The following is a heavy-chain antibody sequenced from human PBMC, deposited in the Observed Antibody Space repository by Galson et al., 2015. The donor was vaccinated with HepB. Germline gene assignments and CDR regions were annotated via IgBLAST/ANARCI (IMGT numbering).Heavy chain of an antibody. D-gene: IGHD2-2*01. CDR2: IDWNSDNI. CDR1: GFISHDFA. V-gene: IGHV3-9*02. Sequence: SLRLSCAASGFISHDFALHWVRQVPGKGLEWVSGIDWNSDNIGYADSVKGRFTISRDNTKNSLYLQMSSLRPEDTAFYYCVKSRASSTWYPYFDSWGQGSLVTVSS. CDR3: VKSRASSTWYPYFDS. J-gene: IGHJ4*02.